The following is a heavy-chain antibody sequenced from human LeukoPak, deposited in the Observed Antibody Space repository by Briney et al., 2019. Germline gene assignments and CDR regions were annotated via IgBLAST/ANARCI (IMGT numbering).Heavy chain of an antibody. J-gene: IGHJ6*02. V-gene: IGHV4-59*01. Sequence: SETLSLTCTVSGGSISGYYWSWIRQPPGKGLEWIGYIYYSGSTNYNPSLKSRVTISVDTSKNQFSLKLSSVTAADTAVYYCARDAAFYDFWSGPPHYYYYGMDVWGQGTTITVSS. CDR1: GGSISGYY. CDR3: ARDAAFYDFWSGPPHYYYYGMDV. CDR2: IYYSGST. D-gene: IGHD3-3*01.